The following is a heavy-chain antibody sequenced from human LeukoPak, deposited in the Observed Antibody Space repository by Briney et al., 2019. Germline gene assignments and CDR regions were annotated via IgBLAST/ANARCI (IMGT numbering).Heavy chain of an antibody. CDR2: ISTTGST. CDR3: VRSPSTIGWNWGYYFDF. CDR1: GAAISDYF. Sequence: KPSETLSLTCTVSGAAISDYFWSWIRQPAGKDLEWIGRISTTGSTYFNPSLQSRVRMSVDSSKTHFSLRLSSVTAADTAVYYCVRSPSTIGWNWGYYFDFWGQGHLVTVSS. D-gene: IGHD1-7*01. J-gene: IGHJ4*02. V-gene: IGHV4-4*07.